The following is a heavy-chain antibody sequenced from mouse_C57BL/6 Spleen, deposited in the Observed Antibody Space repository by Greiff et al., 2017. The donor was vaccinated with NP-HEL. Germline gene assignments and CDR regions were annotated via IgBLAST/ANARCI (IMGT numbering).Heavy chain of an antibody. Sequence: QVQLKQSGAELVKPGASVKLSCKASGYTFTSYWMHWVKQRPGQGLEWIGMIHPNSGSTNYNEKFKSKATLTVDKSSSTAYMQLSSLTSEDSAVYYCARSRYGNYLYYFDYWGQGTTLTVSS. D-gene: IGHD2-10*02. CDR1: GYTFTSYW. J-gene: IGHJ2*01. V-gene: IGHV1-64*01. CDR3: ARSRYGNYLYYFDY. CDR2: IHPNSGST.